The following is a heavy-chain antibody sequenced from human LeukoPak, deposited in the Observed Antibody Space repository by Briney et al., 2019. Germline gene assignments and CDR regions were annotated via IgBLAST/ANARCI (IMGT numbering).Heavy chain of an antibody. CDR3: AKPSITIFGVVILYFDY. Sequence: PGGSLRLSCAASGFTFSSYAMSWVRQAPGKGLEWVSAISGSGGSTYYADSVKGRFTISRDNSKNTLYLQMNSLRAEDTAVYYRAKPSITIFGVVILYFDYWGQGTLVTVSS. J-gene: IGHJ4*02. V-gene: IGHV3-23*01. CDR1: GFTFSSYA. CDR2: ISGSGGST. D-gene: IGHD3-3*01.